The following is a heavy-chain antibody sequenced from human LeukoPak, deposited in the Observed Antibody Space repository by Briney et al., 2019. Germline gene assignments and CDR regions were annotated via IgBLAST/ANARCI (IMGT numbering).Heavy chain of an antibody. CDR2: INGDGSST. J-gene: IGHJ4*02. D-gene: IGHD4-23*01. V-gene: IGHV3-74*01. CDR3: ARDDYGGLNC. Sequence: GGSLRLSCAASGFTLSSYSMHWVRQAPGKGLVWVSRINGDGSSTSYADSVKGRFTISRDNAKNTLYMQMNSLRAEDTAVYYCARDDYGGLNCWGQASLVTVSS. CDR1: GFTLSSYS.